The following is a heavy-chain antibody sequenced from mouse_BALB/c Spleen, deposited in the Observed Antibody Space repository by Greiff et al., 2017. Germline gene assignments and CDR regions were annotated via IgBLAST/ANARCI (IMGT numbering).Heavy chain of an antibody. CDR2: IRLKSNNYAT. Sequence: EVKVEESGGGLVQPGGSMKLSCVASGFTFSNYWMNWVRQSPEKGLEWVAEIRLKSNNYATHYAESVKGRFTILRDDSKSSVYLQMNNLRAEDTGIYYCTSPITTVYYYAMDYWGQGTSVTVSS. D-gene: IGHD1-1*01. CDR1: GFTFSNYW. V-gene: IGHV6-6*02. J-gene: IGHJ4*01. CDR3: TSPITTVYYYAMDY.